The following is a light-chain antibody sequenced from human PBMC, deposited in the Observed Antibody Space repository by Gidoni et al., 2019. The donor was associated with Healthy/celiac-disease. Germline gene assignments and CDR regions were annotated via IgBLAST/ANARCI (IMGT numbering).Light chain of an antibody. CDR3: QQYNNLHPIT. J-gene: IGKJ5*01. Sequence: EVVMTQSPATLSVSPGESATLSCRASQLLSSNLAWYQQKPGQAPRLLIYGASTRATGIPARVRGSGSGTEFTLTISSLQSEDFAVYFCQQYNNLHPITFGQGTRLEIK. V-gene: IGKV3-15*01. CDR1: QLLSSN. CDR2: GAS.